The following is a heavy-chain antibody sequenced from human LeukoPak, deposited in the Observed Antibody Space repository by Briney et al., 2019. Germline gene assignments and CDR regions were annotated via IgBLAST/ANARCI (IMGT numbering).Heavy chain of an antibody. CDR3: ARGGITTFAFDI. CDR1: GGSISSGDYY. CDR2: IYYSGST. Sequence: PSQTLSLTCTVSGGSISSGDYYWSWIRQPPGKGLEWIGYIYYSGSTYYNPSLKSRVTISVDTSKNQFSLKLSSVTAADTAVYYCARGGITTFAFDIWGQGTMVTVSS. V-gene: IGHV4-30-4*01. D-gene: IGHD3-9*01. J-gene: IGHJ3*02.